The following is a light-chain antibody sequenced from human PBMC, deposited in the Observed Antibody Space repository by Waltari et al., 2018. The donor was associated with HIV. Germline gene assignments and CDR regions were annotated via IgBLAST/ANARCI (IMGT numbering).Light chain of an antibody. V-gene: IGLV3-21*02. J-gene: IGLJ2*01. Sequence: SYVLTQPPSVSVAPGQTARISCEGDRIGRKRVNWYQQKPGQAPVFVVYYDTDRPSGIPERFSGSNSGNTATLIISGVEAGDEADYYCHVWDSFSDHRVFGGGTELTVL. CDR1: RIGRKR. CDR3: HVWDSFSDHRV. CDR2: YDT.